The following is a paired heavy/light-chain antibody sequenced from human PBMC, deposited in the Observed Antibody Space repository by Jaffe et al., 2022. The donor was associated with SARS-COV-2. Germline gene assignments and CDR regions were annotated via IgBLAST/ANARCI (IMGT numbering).Heavy chain of an antibody. CDR2: IYSGGSP. Sequence: EVQLVESGGGLVQPGGSLRLSCAASGFTVSSNYMSWVRQAPGKGLEWVSIIYSGGSPYYADSVKGRFTISRDNSKNTLYLQMNSLRTEDTAVYYCASRISAAGHYYGMDVWGQGTKVTVSS. V-gene: IGHV3-66*02. D-gene: IGHD6-13*01. CDR1: GFTVSSNY. CDR3: ASRISAAGHYYGMDV. J-gene: IGHJ6*02.
Light chain of an antibody. J-gene: IGKJ1*01. CDR2: LGS. V-gene: IGKV2-28*01. Sequence: DIVMTQSPLSLPVTPGEPASISCRSSQSLLHSNGYKYLDWYLQKPGQSPQLLIYLGSNRASGVPDRFSGSGSGTDFTLKISRVEAEDVGVYYCMQALQTHWTFGQGTKVEIK. CDR3: MQALQTHWT. CDR1: QSLLHSNGYKY.